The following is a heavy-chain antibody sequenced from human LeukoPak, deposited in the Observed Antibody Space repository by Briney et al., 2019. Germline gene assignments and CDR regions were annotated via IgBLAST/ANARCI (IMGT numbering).Heavy chain of an antibody. J-gene: IGHJ4*02. CDR1: GFIFGTQA. CDR2: ISGSGGST. CDR3: AKDVVTMIVVVTTFDY. V-gene: IGHV3-23*01. Sequence: GGSLRLSCAASGFIFGTQAMTWVRQAPGKGLEWVSAISGSGGSTYYADSVKGRFTISRDNSKNTLDLQMNSLRAEDTAVYYCAKDVVTMIVVVTTFDYWGQGTLVTVSS. D-gene: IGHD3-22*01.